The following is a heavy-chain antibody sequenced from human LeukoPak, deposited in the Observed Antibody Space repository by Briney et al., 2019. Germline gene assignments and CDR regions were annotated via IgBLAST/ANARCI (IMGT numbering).Heavy chain of an antibody. CDR2: IYHSGRT. D-gene: IGHD1-26*01. Sequence: PSETLSLTCTVSGYSISSGYYWGWIRQPPGKGLEWIGSIYHSGRTYYNPSLKSRVTISVDTSKNQFSLKLSSVTAADTAVYYCARWASRGSYYYFDYWGQGTLVTVSS. CDR3: ARWASRGSYYYFDY. V-gene: IGHV4-38-2*02. J-gene: IGHJ4*02. CDR1: GYSISSGYY.